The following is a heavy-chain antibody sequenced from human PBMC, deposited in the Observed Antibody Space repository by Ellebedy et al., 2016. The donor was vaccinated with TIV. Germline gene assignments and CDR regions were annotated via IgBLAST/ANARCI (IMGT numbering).Heavy chain of an antibody. J-gene: IGHJ4*02. CDR3: ARKTDTTGSGDY. CDR2: IYSGGST. Sequence: GESLKISCAASGFSVSPNFMTWVRQAPGKGLEWVSLIYSGGSTSYADSVKGRFTISRDNSRNTLYLQMNSLRAEDTAVYYCARKTDTTGSGDYWGQGTLVTVSS. D-gene: IGHD1-1*01. CDR1: GFSVSPNF. V-gene: IGHV3-53*01.